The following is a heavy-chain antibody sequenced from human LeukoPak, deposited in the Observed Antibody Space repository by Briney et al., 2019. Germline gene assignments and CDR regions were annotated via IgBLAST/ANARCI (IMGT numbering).Heavy chain of an antibody. Sequence: ASVKVSCKASGYTFTGYYMHWVRQAPGQGLEWMGRINHNSGGTNYAQKFQGRVTMTRDTPISTAYMELSRLRSDDTAVYYCAAPHNSSSFDYWGQGTLVTVSS. V-gene: IGHV1-2*06. J-gene: IGHJ4*02. CDR2: INHNSGGT. CDR3: AAPHNSSSFDY. CDR1: GYTFTGYY. D-gene: IGHD6-6*01.